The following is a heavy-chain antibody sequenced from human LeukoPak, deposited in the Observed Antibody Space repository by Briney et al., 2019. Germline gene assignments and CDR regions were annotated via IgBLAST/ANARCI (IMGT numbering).Heavy chain of an antibody. D-gene: IGHD3-3*01. CDR3: ARPVCNDFWSGYYYCYYYMDV. Sequence: PGGSLRLSCVASGITFSSYSMNWVRQAPGQGLEWVSYISSFSGTINYADPVKGRFTISRDNAKNSLYLQMNSLRAEDTAVYYCARPVCNDFWSGYYYCYYYMDVWGKGTTVTVSS. CDR1: GITFSSYS. J-gene: IGHJ6*03. CDR2: ISSFSGTI. V-gene: IGHV3-48*04.